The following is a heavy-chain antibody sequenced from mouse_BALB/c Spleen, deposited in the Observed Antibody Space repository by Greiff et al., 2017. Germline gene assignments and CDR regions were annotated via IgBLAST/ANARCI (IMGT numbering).Heavy chain of an antibody. CDR3: ARKDYGSSGFAY. V-gene: IGHV14-1*02. D-gene: IGHD1-1*01. J-gene: IGHJ3*01. Sequence: EVKLMESGAELVRPGALVKLSCKASGFNIKDYYMHWVKQRPEQGLEWIGWIDPENGNTIYDPKFQGKASITADTSSNTAYLQLSSLTSEDTAVYYCARKDYGSSGFAYWGQGTLVTVSA. CDR2: IDPENGNT. CDR1: GFNIKDYY.